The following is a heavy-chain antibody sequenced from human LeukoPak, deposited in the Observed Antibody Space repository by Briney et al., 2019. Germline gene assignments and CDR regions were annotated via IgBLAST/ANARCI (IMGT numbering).Heavy chain of an antibody. Sequence: PGGSLRPSCAASGFTFSDYYMSWIRQAPGKGLEWVSHISSSGSTIYYADSVKGRFTISRDNAKNSLYLQMNSLRAEDTAVYYCARNPAKLYDSSGYYYYYYYMDVWGKGTTVTVSS. D-gene: IGHD3-22*01. J-gene: IGHJ6*03. CDR3: ARNPAKLYDSSGYYYYYYYMDV. CDR2: ISSSGSTI. CDR1: GFTFSDYY. V-gene: IGHV3-11*04.